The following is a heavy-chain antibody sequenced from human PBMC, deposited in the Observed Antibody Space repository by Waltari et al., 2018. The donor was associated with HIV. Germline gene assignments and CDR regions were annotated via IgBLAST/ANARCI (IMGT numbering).Heavy chain of an antibody. CDR2: ISGSEYAK. CDR1: GFTFSDHY. V-gene: IGHV3-11*01. CDR3: AREMGTTNAFDI. D-gene: IGHD1-1*01. J-gene: IGHJ3*02. Sequence: QVQLVESGGGLVKPGGSLRLSCAASGFTFSDHYMNWIRPAPGKGLEWVSVISGSEYAKDYADSVRGRFSISRDNTKNSVYLQMNSLRAEDTAIYYCAREMGTTNAFDIWGQGTMVTVSS.